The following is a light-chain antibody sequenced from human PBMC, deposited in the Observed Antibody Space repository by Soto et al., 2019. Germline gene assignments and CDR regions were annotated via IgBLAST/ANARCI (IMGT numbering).Light chain of an antibody. CDR2: GAS. Sequence: EIVMTQSPASLSVSPGARATLSCRASHSISTTFALFQHKPGQAPRLLIFGASTSTTGIPASFSGSGSGTEYPLTINSLQSDDFAVNFCQQYNSWPPLTFGQGTRLQIK. CDR3: QQYNSWPPLT. V-gene: IGKV3-15*01. CDR1: HSISTT. J-gene: IGKJ5*01.